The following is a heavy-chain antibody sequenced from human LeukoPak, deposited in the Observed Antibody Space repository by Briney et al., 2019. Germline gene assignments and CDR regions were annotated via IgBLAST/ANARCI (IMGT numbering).Heavy chain of an antibody. CDR3: ARDTPHYYDSSGYYPVDY. D-gene: IGHD3-22*01. CDR1: GFTFSDYY. Sequence: GGSQRLSCAASGFTFSDYYMSWIRKTPGKGLVGVSYFWRSGSSIYYADSVKGRFTISRDNAKNSLYLQMNSLTVEDTAVYYCARDTPHYYDSSGYYPVDYWGQGTLVTVSS. J-gene: IGHJ4*02. V-gene: IGHV3-11*04. CDR2: FWRSGSSI.